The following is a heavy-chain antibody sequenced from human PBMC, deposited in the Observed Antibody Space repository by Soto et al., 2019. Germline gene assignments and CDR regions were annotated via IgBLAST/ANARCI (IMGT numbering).Heavy chain of an antibody. CDR3: ARERTMTTVKARDY. V-gene: IGHV3-33*01. Sequence: QVQLVESGGGVVQPGRSLRLSCAASGFTFSSYGMHWVRQAPGKGLEWVAVIWYDGSNKYYADSVKGRFTISRDNSKNTLYLQMNSLRAEDTAVYYCARERTMTTVKARDYWGQGTLVTVSS. J-gene: IGHJ4*02. CDR2: IWYDGSNK. CDR1: GFTFSSYG. D-gene: IGHD4-17*01.